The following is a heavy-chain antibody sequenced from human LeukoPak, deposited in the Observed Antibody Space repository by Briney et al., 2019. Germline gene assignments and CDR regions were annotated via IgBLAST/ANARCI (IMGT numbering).Heavy chain of an antibody. CDR3: ARTAYYDILTGYYDGGSYYYYYMDV. J-gene: IGHJ6*03. D-gene: IGHD3-9*01. V-gene: IGHV1-2*02. Sequence: GASVQVSCKASGYTFTAYYIHWVRQAPRHGLEGMGWINPNSGDTDYSQKFQGRVTMTRDTSISTAYMELSRLRSDDTAVYYCARTAYYDILTGYYDGGSYYYYYMDVWGKGTTVTISS. CDR1: GYTFTAYY. CDR2: INPNSGDT.